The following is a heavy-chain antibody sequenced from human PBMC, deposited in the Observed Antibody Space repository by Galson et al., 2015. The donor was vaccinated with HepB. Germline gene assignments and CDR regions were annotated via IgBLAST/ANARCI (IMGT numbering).Heavy chain of an antibody. V-gene: IGHV4-59*01. J-gene: IGHJ4*02. CDR3: ARSEQWLVPGVDY. Sequence: ETLSLTCTVSGGSISSYYWSWIRQPPGKGLEWIGYIYYSGSTNYNPSLKSRVTISVDTSKNQFSLKLSSVTAADTAVYYCARSEQWLVPGVDYWGQGTLVTVSS. D-gene: IGHD6-19*01. CDR2: IYYSGST. CDR1: GGSISSYY.